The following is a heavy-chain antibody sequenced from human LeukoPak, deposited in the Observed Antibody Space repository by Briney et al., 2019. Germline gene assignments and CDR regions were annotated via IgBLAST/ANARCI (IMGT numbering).Heavy chain of an antibody. J-gene: IGHJ4*02. CDR3: ARASGAIYFWSGYYSNYFDY. V-gene: IGHV4-39*07. CDR1: GGSTSSSSYY. CDR2: IYYSGST. D-gene: IGHD3-3*01. Sequence: SETLSLTCTVSGGSTSSSSYYWGWIRQPPGKGLEWIGSIYYSGSTYYNPSLKSRVTISVDTSKNQFSLKLSSVTAADTAVYYCARASGAIYFWSGYYSNYFDYWGQGTLVTVSS.